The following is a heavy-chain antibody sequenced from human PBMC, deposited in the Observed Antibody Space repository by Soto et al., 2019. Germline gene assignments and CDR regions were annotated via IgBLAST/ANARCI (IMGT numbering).Heavy chain of an antibody. CDR3: ARGYYDSSGYWWYFDY. CDR1: GYTFTSYA. D-gene: IGHD3-22*01. Sequence: ASVKVSCKASGYTFTSYAMHWVRQAPGQRLEWMGWINAGNGNTKYSQKFQGRVTITRDTSASTAYMELSSLRSEDTAVCYCARGYYDSSGYWWYFDYWGQGTLVTVSS. V-gene: IGHV1-3*01. J-gene: IGHJ4*02. CDR2: INAGNGNT.